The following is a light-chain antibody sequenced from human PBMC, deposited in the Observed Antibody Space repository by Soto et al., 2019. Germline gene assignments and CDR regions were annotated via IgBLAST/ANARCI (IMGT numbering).Light chain of an antibody. J-gene: IGKJ1*01. CDR1: QSVSSN. Sequence: EIVMTQSPATLSVSPGERATLSCRASQSVSSNLAWYQQKPGQAPRLLIYGASTRATGIPARFSGSGSGTEFTLTISSLQSEEFEVYYCQHYINWPRTFGQGTKVEIK. V-gene: IGKV3-15*01. CDR3: QHYINWPRT. CDR2: GAS.